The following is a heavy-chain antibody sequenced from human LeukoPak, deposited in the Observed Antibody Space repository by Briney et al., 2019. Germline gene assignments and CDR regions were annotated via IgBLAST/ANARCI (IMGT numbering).Heavy chain of an antibody. J-gene: IGHJ4*02. V-gene: IGHV4-39*07. Sequence: PSETLSLTCTVSGGSISSSNYYWGWIRQPPGKGLEWIASINYSGSTYYNPSLKSRVTISLDTSKNLFSLKLSSVTAADTAMYYCAKTNWNYDGPHDYWGQGTLVTVSS. CDR2: INYSGST. D-gene: IGHD1-7*01. CDR1: GGSISSSNYY. CDR3: AKTNWNYDGPHDY.